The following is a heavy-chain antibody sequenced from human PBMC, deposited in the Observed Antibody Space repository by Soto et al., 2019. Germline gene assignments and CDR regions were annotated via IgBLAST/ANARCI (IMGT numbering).Heavy chain of an antibody. D-gene: IGHD6-6*01. CDR3: ARVLAARASRDFDY. CDR2: INPSGGT. Sequence: SETLSLTCAVYGGSFSTDYWSWIRQPPGKGLEWIGEINPSGGTNYNPSPKSRVTISVATSKNQFSLKLSSVTAADTAVYYCARVLAARASRDFDYWGQGTLVTVS. V-gene: IGHV4-34*01. J-gene: IGHJ4*02. CDR1: GGSFSTDY.